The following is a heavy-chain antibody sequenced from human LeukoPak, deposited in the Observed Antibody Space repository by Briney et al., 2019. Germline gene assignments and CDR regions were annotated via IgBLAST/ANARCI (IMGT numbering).Heavy chain of an antibody. Sequence: RPGGSLRLSCAASGFTFSSYGMHWVRQAPGKGLEWVAVISYDGSNKYYADSVKGRFTISRDNSKNTLYLQMNSLRAEDTAVYYCAKPGIAAAYVNDDYWGQGTLVTVSS. CDR1: GFTFSSYG. D-gene: IGHD6-13*01. CDR3: AKPGIAAAYVNDDY. CDR2: ISYDGSNK. V-gene: IGHV3-30*18. J-gene: IGHJ4*02.